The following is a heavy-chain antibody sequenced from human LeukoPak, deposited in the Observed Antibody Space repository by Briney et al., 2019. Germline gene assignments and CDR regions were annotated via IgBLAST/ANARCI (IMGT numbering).Heavy chain of an antibody. Sequence: GASLQISCKGSGYNFTSNWIGWARPLPGKGLEWMGIIYPGGSDISYSPSFQGQLTFSVPKSITTASLQWSSLKASDTAMYYCARAKKNWFPCDYWGQGTLVTVSS. J-gene: IGHJ4*02. CDR3: ARAKKNWFPCDY. V-gene: IGHV5-51*01. CDR1: GYNFTSNW. D-gene: IGHD3-9*01. CDR2: IYPGGSDI.